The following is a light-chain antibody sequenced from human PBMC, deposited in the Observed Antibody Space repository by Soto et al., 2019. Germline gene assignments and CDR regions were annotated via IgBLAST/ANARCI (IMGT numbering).Light chain of an antibody. CDR2: RNN. V-gene: IGLV1-47*01. CDR1: RSNIGRNF. J-gene: IGLJ3*02. CDR3: AAWDDTLDAQV. Sequence: QSVLIQSPSASGTPGQRVTISCSGSRSNIGRNFAYWYQHVPGTAPRLLIQRNNERPSGVPDRFSGSKSGTSVSLAISGLRSEDEATYYCAAWDDTLDAQVFGGGTKLTVL.